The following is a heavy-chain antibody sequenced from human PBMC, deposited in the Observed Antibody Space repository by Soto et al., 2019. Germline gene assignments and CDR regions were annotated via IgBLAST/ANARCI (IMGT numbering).Heavy chain of an antibody. D-gene: IGHD3-22*01. V-gene: IGHV3-23*01. Sequence: GGSLRLSCAASGFTFSSYAMSWVRQAPGKGLEWVSAISGSGGSTYYADSVKGRFTISRDNSKSTLYLQMNSLRAEDTAVYYCAKERSSYYYDSSGYYGNYFDYWGQGTLVTVSS. J-gene: IGHJ4*02. CDR2: ISGSGGST. CDR1: GFTFSSYA. CDR3: AKERSSYYYDSSGYYGNYFDY.